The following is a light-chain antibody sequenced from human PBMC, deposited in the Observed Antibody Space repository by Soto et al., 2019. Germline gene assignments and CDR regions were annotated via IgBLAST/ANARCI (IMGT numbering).Light chain of an antibody. CDR2: YEI. Sequence: SYELTQPPSVSVAPGMTARITCGGNDIGSKSVHWYQQKPGQAPVLVIYYEIDRPSGIPERFSGSNSGNTATLTITRVDAGYVADYYCHVWDSDANHVVFGGGTKLTVL. V-gene: IGLV3-21*04. J-gene: IGLJ2*01. CDR3: HVWDSDANHVV. CDR1: DIGSKS.